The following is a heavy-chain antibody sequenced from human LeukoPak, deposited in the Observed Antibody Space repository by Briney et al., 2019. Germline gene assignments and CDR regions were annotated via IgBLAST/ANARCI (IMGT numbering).Heavy chain of an antibody. CDR3: ARGDSSAWFEGADNWFDP. D-gene: IGHD6-19*01. Sequence: PGGSLRLSCAASGFTFSIYTMNWVRQAPGEGLEWVSCISSGSNYIYYADSVKGRFTISRDNAKNSLYLQMNSLRVEDTAVYYCARGDSSAWFEGADNWFDPWGQGTLVTVSS. V-gene: IGHV3-21*01. CDR2: ISSGSNYI. CDR1: GFTFSIYT. J-gene: IGHJ5*02.